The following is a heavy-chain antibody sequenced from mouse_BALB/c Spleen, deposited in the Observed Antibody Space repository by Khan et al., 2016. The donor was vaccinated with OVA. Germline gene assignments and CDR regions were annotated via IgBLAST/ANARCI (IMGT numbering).Heavy chain of an antibody. CDR2: IYPGTNNT. J-gene: IGHJ2*01. CDR1: GYIFTSYW. CDR3: EREEALYYFDY. D-gene: IGHD3-2*02. V-gene: IGHV1-76*01. Sequence: QVQLKQSGAELVRPGASVNLSCKTSGYIFTSYWIHWVKQRSGQGLEWIARIYPGTNNTYYNEKLKDKATLTADKSSSTVYMQLSSLKSEDSAVYVCEREEALYYFDYWGQGTTLTVSS.